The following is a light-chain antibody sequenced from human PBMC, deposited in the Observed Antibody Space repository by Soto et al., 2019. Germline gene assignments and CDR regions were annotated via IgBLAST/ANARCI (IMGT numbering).Light chain of an antibody. J-gene: IGKJ5*01. Sequence: EIVMTKSAATLSVSPGERATLSCRASQSIASNLAWYQQKPGQAPRLLIYDASSRATGIPDRFSGSGSGTYFTLTISRLEPEDFSVYYCQEYYAAPLITFGLGTRLEI. CDR2: DAS. V-gene: IGKV3D-20*02. CDR1: QSIASN. CDR3: QEYYAAPLIT.